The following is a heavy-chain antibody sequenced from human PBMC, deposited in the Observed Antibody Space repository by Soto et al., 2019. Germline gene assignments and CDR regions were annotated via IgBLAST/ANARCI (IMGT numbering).Heavy chain of an antibody. Sequence: VQLVESGGGVVQPGRSLRLSCAASGFTFSSYGMHWVRQAPGKGLEWVAVISYDGSNKYYADSVKGRFTISRDNSKNTLYLQMNSLRAEDTAVYYCAKDPPGSYYRTLPDYWGQGTLVTVSS. D-gene: IGHD3-10*01. CDR2: ISYDGSNK. V-gene: IGHV3-30*18. CDR3: AKDPPGSYYRTLPDY. J-gene: IGHJ4*02. CDR1: GFTFSSYG.